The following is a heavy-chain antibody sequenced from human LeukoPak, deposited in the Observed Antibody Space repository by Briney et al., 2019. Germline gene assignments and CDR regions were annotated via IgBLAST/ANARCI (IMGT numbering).Heavy chain of an antibody. Sequence: GGSLRLSCAASGFTFSSYAMHWVRQAPREGLEWVAVISYDGSNKYYADSVKGRFTISRDNSKNTLYLQMNSLRAEDTAVCYCARGPERTGVGTRYYYDMDVWGQGTTVTVSS. CDR3: ARGPERTGVGTRYYYDMDV. CDR2: ISYDGSNK. J-gene: IGHJ6*02. D-gene: IGHD2-8*01. V-gene: IGHV3-30-3*01. CDR1: GFTFSSYA.